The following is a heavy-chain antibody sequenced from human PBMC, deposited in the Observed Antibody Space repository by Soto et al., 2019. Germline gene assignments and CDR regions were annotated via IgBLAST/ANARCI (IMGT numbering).Heavy chain of an antibody. CDR3: ARGRADSTGSSFGRRMDV. CDR2: ISVTVAM. J-gene: IGHJ6*02. D-gene: IGHD3-10*01. Sequence: QVQLQESGPGLVKPSETLSLLCVVPGEAVGSGQSYWNLGRQAPGKGLEWIGQISVTVAMKNSASLKPGLTMSVDLSKIMVSLALTPVTAADSAAYFCARGRADSTGSSFGRRMDVWGQGTTVTVAS. V-gene: IGHV4-61*01. CDR1: GEAVGSGQSY.